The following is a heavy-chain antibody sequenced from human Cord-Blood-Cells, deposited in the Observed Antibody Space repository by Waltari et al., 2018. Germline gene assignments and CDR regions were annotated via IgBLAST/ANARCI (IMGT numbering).Heavy chain of an antibody. CDR3: ARGVDCSSTSCYNWFDP. V-gene: IGHV1-2*02. CDR2: INPNSGGT. Sequence: QVQLVQSGAEVKKPGASVKVSCKASGYTFTGYYMHWVRQAPGQGLEWMGWINPNSGGTNDAQRFQGRVTMTRDTSISTAYMELSRLRSDDTAVYYCARGVDCSSTSCYNWFDPWGQGTLVTVSS. CDR1: GYTFTGYY. D-gene: IGHD2-2*01. J-gene: IGHJ5*02.